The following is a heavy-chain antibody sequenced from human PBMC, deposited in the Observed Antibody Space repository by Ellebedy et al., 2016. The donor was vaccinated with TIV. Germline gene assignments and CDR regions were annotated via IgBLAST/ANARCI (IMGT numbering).Heavy chain of an antibody. V-gene: IGHV3-73*01. Sequence: GESLKISCAASGFTFSGSAMHWVRQASGKGLEWVGRIRSKANSYATAYAASVKGRFTISRDDSKNTAYLQMNSLKTEDTAVYYCTRSAGYYYYGMDVWGQGTTVTVSS. J-gene: IGHJ6*02. CDR3: TRSAGYYYYGMDV. CDR1: GFTFSGSA. CDR2: IRSKANSYAT.